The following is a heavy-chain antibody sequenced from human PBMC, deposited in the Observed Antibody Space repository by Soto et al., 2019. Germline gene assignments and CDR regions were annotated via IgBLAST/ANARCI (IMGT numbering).Heavy chain of an antibody. D-gene: IGHD4-17*01. CDR3: ARTRNTLRWTGGAFDI. Sequence: LTASETLSLTCAVYGGSFSGYYWSWIRQPPGKGLEWIGEINHSGSTNYNPSLKSRVTISVDTSKNQFSLKLSSVTAADTAVYYCARTRNTLRWTGGAFDIWGQGTMVTVSS. CDR1: GGSFSGYY. CDR2: INHSGST. J-gene: IGHJ3*02. V-gene: IGHV4-34*01.